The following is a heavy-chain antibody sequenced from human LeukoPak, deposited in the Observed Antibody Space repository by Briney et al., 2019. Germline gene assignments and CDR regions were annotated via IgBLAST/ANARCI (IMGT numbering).Heavy chain of an antibody. CDR2: IIPILGIA. CDR1: GGTFSSYA. V-gene: IGHV1-69*04. Sequence: GASVTVSCKASGGTFSSYAISWVRQAPGQGLEWMGRIIPILGIANYAQKFQGRVTITADKSTSTAYMELSSLRSEDTAVYYCARACVYPCNWFDPWGQGTLVTVSS. D-gene: IGHD3-16*01. J-gene: IGHJ5*02. CDR3: ARACVYPCNWFDP.